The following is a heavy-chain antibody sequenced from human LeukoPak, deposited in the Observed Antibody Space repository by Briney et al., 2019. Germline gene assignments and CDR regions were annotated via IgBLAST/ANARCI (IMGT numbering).Heavy chain of an antibody. V-gene: IGHV4-39*01. Sequence: PSETLSLTCTVSGGSISSSSYYWGWIRQPPGKGLEWIGSIYYSGSTYYNPSLKSRVTISVDTSKNQFSLKLSSVTAADTAVYYCARRQVATFHYYYYMDVWGKGTTVTVSS. CDR3: ARRQVATFHYYYYMDV. CDR1: GGSISSSSYY. CDR2: IYYSGST. J-gene: IGHJ6*03. D-gene: IGHD5-12*01.